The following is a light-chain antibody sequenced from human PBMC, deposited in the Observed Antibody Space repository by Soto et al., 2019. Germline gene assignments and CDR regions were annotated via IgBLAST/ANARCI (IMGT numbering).Light chain of an antibody. CDR3: QSYDNSLSVYV. Sequence: QSVLIQPPSASGTPGQRVTISCSGSSSNIGSNTVSWYQQLPGTAPRLLLYSNNQRPSGVPDRFSGSKSGASASLAISGLQSEDEADYYCQSYDNSLSVYVFGTGTKLTVL. J-gene: IGLJ1*01. CDR2: SNN. V-gene: IGLV1-44*01. CDR1: SSNIGSNT.